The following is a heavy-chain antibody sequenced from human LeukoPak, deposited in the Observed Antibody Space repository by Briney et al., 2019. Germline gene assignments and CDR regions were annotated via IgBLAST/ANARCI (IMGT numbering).Heavy chain of an antibody. CDR2: IYYSGST. Sequence: KPSETLSLTCTVSGGSISSSSYYWGWIRQPPGKGLEWIGSIYYSGSTYYNPSLKSRVTISVDTSKNQFSLKLSSVTAADTAVYYCARHTSSRLSPMDVWGKGTTVTVSS. CDR3: ARHTSSRLSPMDV. J-gene: IGHJ6*04. D-gene: IGHD2-21*02. CDR1: GGSISSSSYY. V-gene: IGHV4-39*01.